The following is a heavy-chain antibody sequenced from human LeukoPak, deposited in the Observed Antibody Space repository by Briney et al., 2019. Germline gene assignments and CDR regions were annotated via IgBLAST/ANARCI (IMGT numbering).Heavy chain of an antibody. CDR2: VSGSGDRA. D-gene: IGHD2/OR15-2a*01. J-gene: IGHJ3*02. CDR3: AKGFYNSGLSLSAFDI. V-gene: IGHV3-23*01. Sequence: GGSLRLSCAASGFTFSTYPMSWVRQAPGKGLKWVAVVSGSGDRAEYADSVKGRFTISRDNSKNTLYLQMSSLRAEDTAVYYCAKGFYNSGLSLSAFDIWGQGTMVTVSS. CDR1: GFTFSTYP.